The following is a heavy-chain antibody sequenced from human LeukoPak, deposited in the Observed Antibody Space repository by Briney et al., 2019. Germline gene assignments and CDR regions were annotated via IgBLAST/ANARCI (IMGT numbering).Heavy chain of an antibody. J-gene: IGHJ6*03. Sequence: SETLSLICSVSGGSISGYYWSWIRQPAGKGLEWIGRIYTSGSTNYNPSLKSRVTMSVDTSKTQFSLKLSYVTAADTAVYYCARVDVFGVVSSDYYYYYMDVWGKGTTVTVSS. CDR1: GGSISGYY. CDR2: IYTSGST. CDR3: ARVDVFGVVSSDYYYYYMDV. D-gene: IGHD3-3*01. V-gene: IGHV4-4*07.